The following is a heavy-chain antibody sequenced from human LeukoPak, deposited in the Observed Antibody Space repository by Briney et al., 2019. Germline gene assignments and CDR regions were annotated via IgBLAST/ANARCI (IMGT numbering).Heavy chain of an antibody. CDR1: GGSIRSSNW. V-gene: IGHV4-4*02. CDR2: IHHSGST. CDR3: AKDYEPLVGVHRWGDWFDP. Sequence: PSGTLSLTCAVSGGSIRSSNWWSWVRQPPGKGLEWIGEIHHSGSTNYNPSLKSRVTISVDKSKNQFSLKLTSVTAADTAVYYCAKDYEPLVGVHRWGDWFDPWGQGTLVTVSS. J-gene: IGHJ5*02. D-gene: IGHD1-26*01.